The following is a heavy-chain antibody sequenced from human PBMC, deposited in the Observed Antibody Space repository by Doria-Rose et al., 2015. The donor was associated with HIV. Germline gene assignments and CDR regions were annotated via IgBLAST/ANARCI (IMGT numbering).Heavy chain of an antibody. Sequence: WMGIIYPGDSDSRYSPSFQGQVTISADKSISTAHLQWSSLKASDTAMYYCARRGGLNWYFDLWGRGTLVTVSS. CDR3: ARRGGLNWYFDL. J-gene: IGHJ2*01. CDR2: IYPGDSDS. D-gene: IGHD3-16*01. V-gene: IGHV5-51*01.